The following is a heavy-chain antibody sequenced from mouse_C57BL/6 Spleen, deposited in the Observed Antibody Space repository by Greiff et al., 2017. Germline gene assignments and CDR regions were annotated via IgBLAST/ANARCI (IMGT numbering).Heavy chain of an antibody. J-gene: IGHJ2*02. V-gene: IGHV1-52*01. CDR2: IDPSDSET. D-gene: IGHD1-1*01. Sequence: QVQLKQPGAELVRPGSSVKLSCKASGYTFTSYWMHWVKQRPIQGLEWIGNIDPSDSETHYNQKFKDKATLTVDKSSSTAYMQLSSLTSGNTAVYYCARWGNHCGSTFDYWGQGTSLTVSS. CDR1: GYTFTSYW. CDR3: ARWGNHCGSTFDY.